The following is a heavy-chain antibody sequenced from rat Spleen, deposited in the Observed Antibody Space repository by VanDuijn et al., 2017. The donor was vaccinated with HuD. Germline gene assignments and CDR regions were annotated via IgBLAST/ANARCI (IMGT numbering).Heavy chain of an antibody. J-gene: IGHJ3*01. D-gene: IGHD1-7*01. Sequence: EVLLVESGGGLVQPGRSLKLSCTASGVTFSNSAMTWVRQAPTKGLEWVAYISTGGGSIYYRDSVKGRFTISRDNAKSTLYLQMDSLRSEDTATYYCTTADYGYGGFAYWGQGTLVTVSS. CDR1: GVTFSNSA. V-gene: IGHV5-27*01. CDR3: TTADYGYGGFAY. CDR2: ISTGGGSI.